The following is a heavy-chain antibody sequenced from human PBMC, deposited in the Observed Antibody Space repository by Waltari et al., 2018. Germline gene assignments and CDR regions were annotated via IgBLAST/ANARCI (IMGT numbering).Heavy chain of an antibody. Sequence: QVQLVQSGAEVKKPGASVKVSCKVSGYTLTELSMHWLRKAPGKGLEWMGGFDPEDGETIYAQKFQGRVTMTEDTSTDTAYMELSSLRSEDTAVYYCATGSKYGIYFDYWGQGTLVTVSS. CDR3: ATGSKYGIYFDY. CDR1: GYTLTELS. J-gene: IGHJ4*02. CDR2: FDPEDGET. V-gene: IGHV1-24*01. D-gene: IGHD2-2*01.